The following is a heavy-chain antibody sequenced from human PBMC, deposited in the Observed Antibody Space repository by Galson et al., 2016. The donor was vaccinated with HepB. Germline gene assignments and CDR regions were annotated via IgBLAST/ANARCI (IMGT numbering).Heavy chain of an antibody. CDR2: VSDDGNIK. Sequence: SLRLSCAASGFTFRMYAMHWLRQAPGTGLEWVAAVSDDGNIKVYADSVKGRFSISRDNSNNTLFLQMNSLRAEDTAVYFCARGHTSRNYDKNGYQDNWGQGTLVIVSS. V-gene: IGHV3-30*04. D-gene: IGHD5-18*01. CDR3: ARGHTSRNYDKNGYQDN. CDR1: GFTFRMYA. J-gene: IGHJ4*02.